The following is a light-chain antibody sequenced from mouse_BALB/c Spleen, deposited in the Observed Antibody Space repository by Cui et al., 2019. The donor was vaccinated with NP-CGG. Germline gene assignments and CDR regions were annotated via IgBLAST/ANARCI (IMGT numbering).Light chain of an antibody. CDR3: ALWYSNHWV. V-gene: IGLV1*01. CDR2: GTN. J-gene: IGLJ1*01. CDR1: IGAVTTSNY. Sequence: QAVVPKESPLTTSPGETVTLTCRSSIGAVTTSNYANWVQEKPDHLFTGLIGGTNNRAPGVPARFSGSLIGDKAALTITGTQTEDEAIYFCALWYSNHWVFGGGTKLTVL.